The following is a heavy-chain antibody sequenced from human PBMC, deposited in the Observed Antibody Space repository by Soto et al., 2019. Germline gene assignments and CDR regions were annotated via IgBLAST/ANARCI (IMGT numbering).Heavy chain of an antibody. CDR1: RGTFGIYA. D-gene: IGHD5-12*01. Sequence: SPKLSFTASRGTFGIYAIICVRQSPGQGLEWMGGIIPIFGTANYAQKFQGRVTITADESTSTAYMELSSLRSEDTAVYYCARAGRDGYNWVFDYWGQGTLVTVSS. J-gene: IGHJ4*02. CDR2: IIPIFGTA. CDR3: ARAGRDGYNWVFDY. V-gene: IGHV1-69*13.